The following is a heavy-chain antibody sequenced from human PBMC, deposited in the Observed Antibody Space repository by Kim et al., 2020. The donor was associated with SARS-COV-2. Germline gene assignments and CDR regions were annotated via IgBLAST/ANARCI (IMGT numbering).Heavy chain of an antibody. D-gene: IGHD6-19*01. CDR2: IYRGGGGT. Sequence: GGSLRLSCAASGFTCSIYAMSWVRQAPGKGLEWVSVIYRGGGGTYYADSVRGRFTISRDNSKNTVYLEMSSLRAEDTAVYYCARETTVAGLARGFDYWGQGTLVTVSS. CDR3: ARETTVAGLARGFDY. J-gene: IGHJ4*02. CDR1: GFTCSIYA. V-gene: IGHV3-23*03.